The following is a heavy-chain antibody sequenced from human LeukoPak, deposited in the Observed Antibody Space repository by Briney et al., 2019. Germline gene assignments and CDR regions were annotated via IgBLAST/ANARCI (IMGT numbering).Heavy chain of an antibody. D-gene: IGHD3-3*01. Sequence: GGSLRLSCAASGFTFSNYWIHWVRQAPGKGLVWVSLIYSDGSTYYADSVKGRFSISRHNSKNTLYLQMNSLRAEDTAVYYCAISSSGDNGYYYGMDVWGQGTTVTVSS. J-gene: IGHJ6*02. CDR1: GFTFSNYW. V-gene: IGHV3-53*04. CDR2: IYSDGST. CDR3: AISSSGDNGYYYGMDV.